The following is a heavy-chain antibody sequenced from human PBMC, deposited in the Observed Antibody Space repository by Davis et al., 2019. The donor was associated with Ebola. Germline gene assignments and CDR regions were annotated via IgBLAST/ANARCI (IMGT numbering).Heavy chain of an antibody. D-gene: IGHD2-15*01. V-gene: IGHV1-2*04. Sequence: SVQVSCKASGYTFTAHYIHWVRQAPRQGLEWMGWINPNSGDTKYSQKFHGWVTMTRDTPISTAYMELNRLTSDDTAVYYCARDRVCSGATCYAYFDFWGQGTLVTVSS. CDR3: ARDRVCSGATCYAYFDF. CDR1: GYTFTAHY. CDR2: INPNSGDT. J-gene: IGHJ4*02.